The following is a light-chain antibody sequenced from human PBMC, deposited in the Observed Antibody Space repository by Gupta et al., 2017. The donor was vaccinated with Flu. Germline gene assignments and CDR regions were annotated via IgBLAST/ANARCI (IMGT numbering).Light chain of an antibody. V-gene: IGKV1-39*01. Sequence: DIQMTQSPSSLSASVGDRATITCRASQSISSYLNWYQQKPGKAPKLLIYAASSLQSGVPSRFSGSGSGTDFTLTISSLQPEDFATYYCQQRYSTPPITFGQGTRLEIK. J-gene: IGKJ5*01. CDR1: QSISSY. CDR3: QQRYSTPPIT. CDR2: AAS.